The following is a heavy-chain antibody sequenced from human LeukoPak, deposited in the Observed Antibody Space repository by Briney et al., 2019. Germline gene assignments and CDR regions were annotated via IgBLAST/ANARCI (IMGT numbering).Heavy chain of an antibody. D-gene: IGHD1-26*01. Sequence: PGGSLRLSCAASGFTFSTYGMHWVRQAPGKGLEYVSAISSYGGSTYYANSVKGRFIISRDNSKNTLYLQMGSLRVEDMAVYYCAKGQLRGATNNWFDPWGQGTLVTVSS. V-gene: IGHV3-64*01. CDR3: AKGQLRGATNNWFDP. J-gene: IGHJ5*02. CDR2: ISSYGGST. CDR1: GFTFSTYG.